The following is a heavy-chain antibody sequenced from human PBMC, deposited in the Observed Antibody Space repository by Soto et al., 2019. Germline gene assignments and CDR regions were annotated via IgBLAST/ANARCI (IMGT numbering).Heavy chain of an antibody. J-gene: IGHJ4*02. CDR2: IWYDGSNK. CDR1: GFTFSSYG. Sequence: PGGSLRLSCAASGFTFSSYGMHWVRQAPGKGLEWVAVIWYDGSNKYYADSVKGRFTISRDDSKNTLYLQMNSLRAEDTAVYYCARAPRYYGSGSYYFDYWGQGTLVTVSS. CDR3: ARAPRYYGSGSYYFDY. D-gene: IGHD3-10*01. V-gene: IGHV3-33*01.